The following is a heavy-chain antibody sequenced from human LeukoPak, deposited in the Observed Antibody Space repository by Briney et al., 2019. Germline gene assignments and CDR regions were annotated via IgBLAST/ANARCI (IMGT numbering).Heavy chain of an antibody. Sequence: ASVKVSCKASGYTFTSYYMHWVRQAPGQGLEWMGIINPSGGSTSYAQKFQGRVTMTRDTSTSTVYMELSSLRSEDTAVYYCAREYSSGWYIYGMDVWGQGTMVTVSS. CDR2: INPSGGST. D-gene: IGHD6-19*01. CDR3: AREYSSGWYIYGMDV. V-gene: IGHV1-46*01. CDR1: GYTFTSYY. J-gene: IGHJ6*02.